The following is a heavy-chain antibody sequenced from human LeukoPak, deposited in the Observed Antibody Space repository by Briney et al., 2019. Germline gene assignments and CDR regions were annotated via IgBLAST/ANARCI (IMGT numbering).Heavy chain of an antibody. CDR3: AKPSSGWYRHGMDV. J-gene: IGHJ6*02. Sequence: GGSLRLSCAASGFTFSSYWMSWVRQAPGKGLEWVSAISGSGGSTYYADSVKGRFTISRDNSKNTLYLQMNSLRAEDTAVYYCAKPSSGWYRHGMDVWGQGTTVTVSS. V-gene: IGHV3-23*01. CDR2: ISGSGGST. D-gene: IGHD6-19*01. CDR1: GFTFSSYW.